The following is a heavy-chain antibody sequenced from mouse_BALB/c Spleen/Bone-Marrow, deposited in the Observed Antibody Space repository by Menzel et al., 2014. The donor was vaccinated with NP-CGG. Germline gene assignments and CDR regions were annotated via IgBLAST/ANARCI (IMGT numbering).Heavy chain of an antibody. Sequence: VQLQQPGPELVKPGASVKMSCKASGYTFTSYLIHWVKQKPGQGLEWIGYITPYNDDTKYNEKFKGKATLTSDKSSSTAYMELSSLTSEDSAVYYCARWGGTPYIDYWGQGTTLTVPS. CDR2: ITPYNDDT. CDR3: ARWGGTPYIDY. CDR1: GYTFTSYL. J-gene: IGHJ2*01. V-gene: IGHV1-14*01. D-gene: IGHD4-1*01.